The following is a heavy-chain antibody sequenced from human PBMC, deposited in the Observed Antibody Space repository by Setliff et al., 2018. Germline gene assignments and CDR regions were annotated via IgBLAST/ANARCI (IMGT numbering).Heavy chain of an antibody. CDR1: GGTFSDYH. CDR2: INHSESA. J-gene: IGHJ4*02. CDR3: ARGRNVAARLFDS. D-gene: IGHD6-6*01. V-gene: IGHV4-34*01. Sequence: ASETLSLTCAAYGGTFSDYHWTWIRQSPEKGLEWIGEINHSESANYNPSLKSRVTISVDTSKNQFSLKVNSVTAADTAVYFCARGRNVAARLFDSWGQGTLVTVSS.